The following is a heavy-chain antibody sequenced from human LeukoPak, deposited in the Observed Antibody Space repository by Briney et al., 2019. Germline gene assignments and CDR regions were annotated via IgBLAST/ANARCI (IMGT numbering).Heavy chain of an antibody. D-gene: IGHD2-21*02. Sequence: GGSLRLSCVASGFTFSIYWMSWVRPAPGEGLERVANIKQDGSEQYYVDPVKGRFTISKDNAKTSVYLQMNSRRAEDTAGYYCAREVTPYYWGQGTLVTVSS. CDR2: IKQDGSEQ. CDR1: GFTFSIYW. V-gene: IGHV3-7*01. CDR3: AREVTPYY. J-gene: IGHJ4*02.